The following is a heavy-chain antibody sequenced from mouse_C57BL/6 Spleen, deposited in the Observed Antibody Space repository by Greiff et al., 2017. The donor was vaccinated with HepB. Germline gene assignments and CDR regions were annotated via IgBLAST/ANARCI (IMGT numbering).Heavy chain of an antibody. D-gene: IGHD1-1*01. Sequence: QVHVKQSGPELVKPGASVKISCKASGYSFTSYYIHWVKQRPGQGLEWIGWIYPGSGNTKYNEKFKGKATLTADTSSSTAYMQLSSLTSEDSAVYYCASFITTAFDYWGQGTTLTVSS. CDR1: GYSFTSYY. CDR2: IYPGSGNT. V-gene: IGHV1-66*01. CDR3: ASFITTAFDY. J-gene: IGHJ2*01.